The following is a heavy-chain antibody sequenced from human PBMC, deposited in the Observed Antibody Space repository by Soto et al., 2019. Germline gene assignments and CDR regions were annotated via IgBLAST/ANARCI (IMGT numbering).Heavy chain of an antibody. V-gene: IGHV1-46*01. D-gene: IGHD3-22*01. Sequence: ASVKVSCKASGYTFTSYYMHWVRQAPGQGLEWMGIINPSGGSTSYAQKFQGRVTMTRDTSTSTVYMELSRLRSDDTAVYYCARALGYYDSSGYYPFDYWGQGTLVTVSS. CDR2: INPSGGST. CDR3: ARALGYYDSSGYYPFDY. J-gene: IGHJ4*02. CDR1: GYTFTSYY.